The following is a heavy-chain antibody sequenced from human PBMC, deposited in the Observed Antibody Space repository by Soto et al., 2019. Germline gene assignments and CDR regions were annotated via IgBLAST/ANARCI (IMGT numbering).Heavy chain of an antibody. CDR2: ISYDGSNK. CDR1: GFPFSSYG. J-gene: IGHJ6*02. V-gene: IGHV3-30*18. Sequence: GXLILSCAASGFPFSSYGMRWVRQAPGKGLEWVAVISYDGSNKYYADSVKGRSTISRDNSKNTLYLQMNSLRAEDTAVYYCAKEEVVVRGVIITRYYYYYGMEVWGQGTTVTV. CDR3: AKEEVVVRGVIITRYYYYYGMEV. D-gene: IGHD3-10*01.